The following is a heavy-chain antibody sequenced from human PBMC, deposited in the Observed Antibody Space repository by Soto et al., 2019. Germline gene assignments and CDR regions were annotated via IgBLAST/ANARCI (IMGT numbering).Heavy chain of an antibody. D-gene: IGHD6-13*01. CDR1: GYTFTGYY. V-gene: IGHV1-2*04. CDR3: ARAPRIAAAGTCDY. Sequence: GASVKVSCKASGYTFTGYYMHWVRQAPGQGLEWMGWINPNSGGTNYAQKFQGWVTMTRDKSISTAYMELSRLRSEDTAVYYCARAPRIAAAGTCDYWGQGTLVTVSS. J-gene: IGHJ4*02. CDR2: INPNSGGT.